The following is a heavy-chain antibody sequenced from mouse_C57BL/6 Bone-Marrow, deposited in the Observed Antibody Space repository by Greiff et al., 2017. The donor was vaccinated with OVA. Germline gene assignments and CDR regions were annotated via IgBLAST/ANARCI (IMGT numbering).Heavy chain of an antibody. CDR2: IWSDGST. J-gene: IGHJ3*01. V-gene: IGHV2-6*03. CDR3: AREDYYGAWFAY. Sequence: VKLMESGPGLVAPSQSLSITCTVSGFSLTSYGVHWVRQPPGKGLEWLVVIWSDGSTNYNSALKSRLSISKDNYKSQVFLKMNSLQTDDTAMYYCAREDYYGAWFAYWGQGTLVTVSA. CDR1: GFSLTSYG. D-gene: IGHD1-1*01.